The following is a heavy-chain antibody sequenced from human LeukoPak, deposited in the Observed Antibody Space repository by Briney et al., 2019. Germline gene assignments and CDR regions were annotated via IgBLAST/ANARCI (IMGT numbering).Heavy chain of an antibody. CDR2: ISSSSSYI. CDR3: ARDSGEQQL. V-gene: IGHV3-21*01. D-gene: IGHD6-13*01. Sequence: GALRLSCAASGLTFSSYGMSWVRPAPGKGLEWVSSISSSSSYIYYADSVKGRFTISRDNAKNSLYLQMNSLRAEDTAVYYCARDSGEQQLWGQGTLVTVSS. CDR1: GLTFSSYG. J-gene: IGHJ4*02.